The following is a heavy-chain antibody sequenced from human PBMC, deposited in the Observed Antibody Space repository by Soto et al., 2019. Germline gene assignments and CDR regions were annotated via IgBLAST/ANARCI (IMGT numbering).Heavy chain of an antibody. CDR3: ARGYSGYDH. Sequence: PSETLSLTCTVSGGSISSSSYYWGWIRQPPGKGLEWIGYIYYSGSTYYNPSLKSRVTISVDTSKNQFSLKLSSVTAADTAVYYCARGYSGYDHWGQGTLVTVSS. D-gene: IGHD5-12*01. CDR2: IYYSGST. CDR1: GGSISSSSYY. J-gene: IGHJ5*02. V-gene: IGHV4-30-4*08.